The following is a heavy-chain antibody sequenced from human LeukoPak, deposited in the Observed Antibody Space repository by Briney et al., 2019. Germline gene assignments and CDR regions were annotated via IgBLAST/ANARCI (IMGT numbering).Heavy chain of an antibody. Sequence: ASVKVSCKASGGTFSSYAISWVRQAPGQGLEWMGRIIPIFGTANYAQKFQGRVTITTDESTSTAYRELSSLRSEDTAVYYCARAGTYYYDSSGYYSSDWFDPWGQGTLVTVSS. CDR1: GGTFSSYA. D-gene: IGHD3-22*01. J-gene: IGHJ5*02. V-gene: IGHV1-69*05. CDR2: IIPIFGTA. CDR3: ARAGTYYYDSSGYYSSDWFDP.